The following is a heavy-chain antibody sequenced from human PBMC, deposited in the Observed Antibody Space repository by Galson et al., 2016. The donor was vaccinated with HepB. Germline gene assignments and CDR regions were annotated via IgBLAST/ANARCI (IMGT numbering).Heavy chain of an antibody. CDR2: IWHDGSIK. V-gene: IGHV3-33*01. CDR3: ARDYSRSGPMYSYYYMDV. J-gene: IGHJ6*03. Sequence: SLRLSCAASGFSFSTYGMHWVRQAPGKGLEWVAVIWHDGSIKYYGEYVKGRFTLSRDNSKNTLFLQMTALRVEDTAVYYCARDYSRSGPMYSYYYMDVWGKGTTVTVSS. D-gene: IGHD6-13*01. CDR1: GFSFSTYG.